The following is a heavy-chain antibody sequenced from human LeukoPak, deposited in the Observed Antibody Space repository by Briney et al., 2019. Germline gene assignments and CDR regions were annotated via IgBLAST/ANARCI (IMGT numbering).Heavy chain of an antibody. CDR1: GGAFSGYY. CDR2: INHSGST. J-gene: IGHJ4*02. V-gene: IGHV4-34*01. CDR3: ASRFGGVDY. D-gene: IGHD3-16*01. Sequence: PSETLYITCAVYGGAFSGYYWSWIRQPPGKGLEWIGEINHSGSTNYNPSLKSRVTISVDTSKNQFSLKLSSVTAADTAVYYCASRFGGVDYWGQGTLVTVSS.